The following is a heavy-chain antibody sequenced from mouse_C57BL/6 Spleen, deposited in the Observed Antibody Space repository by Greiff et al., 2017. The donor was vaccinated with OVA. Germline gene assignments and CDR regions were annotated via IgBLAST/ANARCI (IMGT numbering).Heavy chain of an antibody. CDR1: GFNIKDYY. J-gene: IGHJ2*01. V-gene: IGHV14-2*01. CDR2: IDPEDGET. CDR3: ARGEEYYFDY. Sequence: EVQLQQSGAELVKPGASVKLSCTASGFNIKDYYMHWVKQRTEQGLEWIGRIDPEDGETKYAPKFQGKATITADTSSNTAYLQLSSLTSEDTAVYYCARGEEYYFDYWGQGTTLTVSS.